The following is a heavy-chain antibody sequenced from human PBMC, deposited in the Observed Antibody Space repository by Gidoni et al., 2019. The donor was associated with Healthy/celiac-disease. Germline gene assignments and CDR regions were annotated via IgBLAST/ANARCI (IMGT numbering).Heavy chain of an antibody. CDR1: GGPISSSSDD. Sequence: QLQLQESGPGLVKPSETLSLTGTVSGGPISSSSDDWGGIRQPPGKGLVWIGSIYYSGSTYSTPSLKSRVTISVDTSMTQFSLKLSSVTAADTAVYYCARDATRDYGSGDENWFDPWGQGTLVTVSS. CDR3: ARDATRDYGSGDENWFDP. V-gene: IGHV4-39*07. CDR2: IYYSGST. J-gene: IGHJ5*02. D-gene: IGHD3-10*01.